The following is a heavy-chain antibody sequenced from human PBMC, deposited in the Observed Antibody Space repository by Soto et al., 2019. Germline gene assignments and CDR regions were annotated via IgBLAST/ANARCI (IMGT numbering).Heavy chain of an antibody. CDR3: AKRDSSSRTYYSSYGLEV. D-gene: IGHD6-13*01. V-gene: IGHV3-23*01. J-gene: IGHJ6*02. CDR2: ISGSGGST. CDR1: GFTFSSYA. Sequence: PGGSLRLSCAASGFTFSSYAMSWVRQAPGKGLEWVSAISGSGGSTYDADSVKGRFTISRDNSKNTLYLQMNSLRAEDTAVYYCAKRDSSSRTYYSSYGLEVWGQGITVTGSS.